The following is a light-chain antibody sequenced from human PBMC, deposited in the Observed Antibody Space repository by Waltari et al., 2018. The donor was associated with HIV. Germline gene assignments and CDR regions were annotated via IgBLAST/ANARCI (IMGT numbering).Light chain of an antibody. CDR3: CSYIGSAWV. CDR1: SSEAGDYKY. CDR2: EVS. Sequence: QSALTQSASVSGSPGQSITISCTGTSSEAGDYKYVSWYQQYPGKAPKVMICEVSNRPSGVSNRFAGSWSGNTASLTISGLQPEDEADYYCCSYIGSAWVFGGGTKLTVL. J-gene: IGLJ3*02. V-gene: IGLV2-14*01.